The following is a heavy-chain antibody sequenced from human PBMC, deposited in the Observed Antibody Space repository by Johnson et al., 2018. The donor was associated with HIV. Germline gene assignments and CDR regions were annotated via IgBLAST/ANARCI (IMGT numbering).Heavy chain of an antibody. CDR3: TKERGTATTWYTREAFDI. Sequence: VQLVESGGGLVRPGGSLRLSCAPSTFSVSSNSMTWVRQAPGKGLEWISVIYSGGSTYYADSVKGRFPISRDNSKNTLFLQMNSLRAEDTAIYSCTKERGTATTWYTREAFDIWGQGTMVAVSS. CDR2: IYSGGST. D-gene: IGHD1-1*01. J-gene: IGHJ3*02. V-gene: IGHV3-66*01. CDR1: TFSVSSNS.